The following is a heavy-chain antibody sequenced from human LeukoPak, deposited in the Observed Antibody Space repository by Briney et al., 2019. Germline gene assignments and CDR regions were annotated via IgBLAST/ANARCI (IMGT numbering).Heavy chain of an antibody. Sequence: ASGKVSCKASGYTFTSYGISWVRQAPGQGLEWMGWISAYNGNTNYAQKLQGRVTMTTDTSTSTAYMELRSLRSDDTAVYYCAREPYYYDSSGYYDYWGQGTLVTVSS. CDR2: ISAYNGNT. D-gene: IGHD3-22*01. J-gene: IGHJ4*02. V-gene: IGHV1-18*01. CDR1: GYTFTSYG. CDR3: AREPYYYDSSGYYDY.